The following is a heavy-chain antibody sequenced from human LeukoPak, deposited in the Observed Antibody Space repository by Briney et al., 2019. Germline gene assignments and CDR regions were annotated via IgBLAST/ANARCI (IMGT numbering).Heavy chain of an antibody. CDR1: GFTFSSHA. D-gene: IGHD1-26*01. V-gene: IGHV3-23*01. CDR3: AKEPYSGSQLLDY. CDR2: ISSGGGST. J-gene: IGHJ4*02. Sequence: GGSLRLSCAASGFTFSSHAMSWVRQAPGKGLGWVSAISSGGGSTYYADSAKGRFTISRDNSKNTLYLQMNSLRAEDMAVYYCAKEPYSGSQLLDYWGQGTLVTVSS.